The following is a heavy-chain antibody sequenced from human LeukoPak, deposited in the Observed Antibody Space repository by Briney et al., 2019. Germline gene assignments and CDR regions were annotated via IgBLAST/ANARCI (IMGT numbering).Heavy chain of an antibody. Sequence: SETLSLTCTVSGGSISSYYWSWVRQPPGKGLEWIGYIYYSGSTNYNPSLKSRVTISVDTSKNQFSLKLSSVTAADTAVYYCARGPPYDSSGYEGYWGQGTLVTVSS. CDR2: IYYSGST. D-gene: IGHD3-22*01. J-gene: IGHJ4*02. CDR1: GGSISSYY. V-gene: IGHV4-59*01. CDR3: ARGPPYDSSGYEGY.